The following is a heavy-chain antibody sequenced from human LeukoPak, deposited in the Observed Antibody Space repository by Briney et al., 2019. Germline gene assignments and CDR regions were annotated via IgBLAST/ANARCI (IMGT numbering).Heavy chain of an antibody. CDR2: ISAYNGNT. J-gene: IGHJ4*02. Sequence: ASVKVSCKASGYTFTNYGISWVRQAPGQGLEWMGWISAYNGNTNYAQKLQGRVTMTTDTSTSTAYMELRSLRSDDTAVYYCARGGRAVAFRLSHDYWGQGTLVTVSS. CDR1: GYTFTNYG. V-gene: IGHV1-18*01. D-gene: IGHD6-19*01. CDR3: ARGGRAVAFRLSHDY.